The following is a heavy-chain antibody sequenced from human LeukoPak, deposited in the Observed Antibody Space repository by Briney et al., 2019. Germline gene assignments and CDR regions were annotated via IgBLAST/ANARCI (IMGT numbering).Heavy chain of an antibody. V-gene: IGHV5-51*01. J-gene: IGHJ4*02. CDR1: GYSFTSYW. CDR3: ARDSSGYYPPYYFDY. CDR2: IYPGDSDT. Sequence: GESLKISCKGSGYSFTSYWIGRVRQMPGKGLEWMGIIYPGDSDTRYSPSFEGQVTISADKSISTAYLQWSSLKASDTAMYYCARDSSGYYPPYYFDYWSQGTLVTVSS. D-gene: IGHD3-22*01.